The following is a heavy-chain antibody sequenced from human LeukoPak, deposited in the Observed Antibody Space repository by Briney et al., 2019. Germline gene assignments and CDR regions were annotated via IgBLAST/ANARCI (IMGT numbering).Heavy chain of an antibody. D-gene: IGHD6-13*01. V-gene: IGHV1-69*04. CDR1: GGTFTIYA. J-gene: IGHJ6*02. CDR2: IIPILGIA. Sequence: SVKLSCKLSGGTFTIYAISWVRQAPGQGLEWMGRIIPILGIANNAQKFQGRVTITADQSTSTAYMELSSLGSEDTAVYYCAREKAAATYYYYGMDVWGQGTTVTVSS. CDR3: AREKAAATYYYYGMDV.